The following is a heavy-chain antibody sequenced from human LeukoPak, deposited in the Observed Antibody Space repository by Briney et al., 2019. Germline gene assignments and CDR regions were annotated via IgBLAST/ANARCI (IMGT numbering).Heavy chain of an antibody. V-gene: IGHV3-43*02. CDR2: ISGDGGST. CDR3: AKDGYYYGSGSLSDP. Sequence: GGSLRLSCAASGFTFDDYAMHWVRQAPGKGLEWVSLISGDGGSTYYADSVKGRFTISRDNSKNSLYLQMNSLRTEDTVLYYCAKDGYYYGSGSLSDPWGQGTLLTVSS. CDR1: GFTFDDYA. D-gene: IGHD3-10*01. J-gene: IGHJ5*02.